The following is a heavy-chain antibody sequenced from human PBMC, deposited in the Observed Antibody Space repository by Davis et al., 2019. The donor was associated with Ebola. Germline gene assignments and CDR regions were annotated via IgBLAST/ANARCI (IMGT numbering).Heavy chain of an antibody. CDR3: ARDAGYFDY. CDR1: GYTFTGYY. V-gene: IGHV1-69*10. J-gene: IGHJ4*02. CDR2: IIPILGIA. Sequence: SVKVSCKASGYTFTGYYMHWVRQAPGQGLEWMGGIIPILGIANYAQKFQGRVTITADESTSTAYMELSSLRSEDTAVYYCARDAGYFDYWGQGTLVTVSS. D-gene: IGHD3-10*01.